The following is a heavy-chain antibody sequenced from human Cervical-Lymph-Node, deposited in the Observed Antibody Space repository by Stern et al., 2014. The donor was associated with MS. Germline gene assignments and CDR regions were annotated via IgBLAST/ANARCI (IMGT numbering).Heavy chain of an antibody. J-gene: IGHJ4*02. Sequence: VQLVQSGGGVVQPGRSLRPSCEASGFRFSSYGIPWVSQAPGKGLEWVAVISYDGSNTHYGVSVKGRFTISRDNSKNMLFLHMNSLSAEDTAVYYCVTGRGYMSGQPDFDYWGQGALVTVTS. CDR2: ISYDGSNT. CDR3: VTGRGYMSGQPDFDY. V-gene: IGHV3-30*03. D-gene: IGHD5-18*01. CDR1: GFRFSSYG.